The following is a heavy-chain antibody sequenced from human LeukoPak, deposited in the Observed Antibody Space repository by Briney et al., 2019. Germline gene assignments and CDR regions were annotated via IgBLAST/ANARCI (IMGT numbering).Heavy chain of an antibody. Sequence: GGPLNLPWQPSGFTFSSYALTWFPRAQGKGLEWFQGFRGPGGNKYYADSVKGRFTISRDNSKNTLYLQMNSLRAEDTAVFYCAKDREYSGSYRPGPTPYYYGMDVWGQGTTVTVSS. CDR2: FRGPGGNK. CDR1: GFTFSSYA. D-gene: IGHD1-26*01. V-gene: IGHV3-23*01. CDR3: AKDREYSGSYRPGPTPYYYGMDV. J-gene: IGHJ6*02.